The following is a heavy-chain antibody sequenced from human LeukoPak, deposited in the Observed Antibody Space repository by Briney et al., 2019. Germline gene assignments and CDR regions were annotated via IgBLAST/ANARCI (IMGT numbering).Heavy chain of an antibody. CDR1: GFTFSHYG. J-gene: IGHJ5*02. CDR2: ISGSSGST. CDR3: AKDCYGSGSPRWFDP. Sequence: GVSLRLSCAASGFTFSHYGMSWVRQAPGKGLEWVSGISGSSGSTYYADSVKGRFTISRDNSKNTLYLGMNSLKAEDTALYYCAKDCYGSGSPRWFDPWGQGTLVTVSS. V-gene: IGHV3-23*01. D-gene: IGHD3-10*01.